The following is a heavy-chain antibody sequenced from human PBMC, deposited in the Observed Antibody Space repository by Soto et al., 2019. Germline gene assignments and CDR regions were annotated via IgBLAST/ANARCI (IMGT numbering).Heavy chain of an antibody. CDR2: IYTSGST. V-gene: IGHV4-4*07. J-gene: IGHJ4*02. CDR1: GGSISSYY. D-gene: IGHD5-18*01. CDR3: ARDSGAVDRRYSYGPWFDY. Sequence: SETLSLTCTVSGGSISSYYWSWIRQPAGKGLEWIGRIYTSGSTNYNPSLKSRVTMSVDTSKNQFSLKLSSVTAADTAVYYCARDSGAVDRRYSYGPWFDYWGQGTLVTVSS.